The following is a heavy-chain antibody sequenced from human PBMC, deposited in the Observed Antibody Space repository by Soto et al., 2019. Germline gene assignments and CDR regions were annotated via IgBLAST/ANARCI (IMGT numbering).Heavy chain of an antibody. Sequence: PXGSLSLTCTVSGRSMSGYYWSWIRQPAGERLEWIGRIYTSGTTDFNPSLKGRVTMSVDTSKNQFSLKLTSVTAADTALYYCAREDYYDTGYYVVWGQGTQVTVSS. J-gene: IGHJ4*02. V-gene: IGHV4-4*07. D-gene: IGHD3-9*01. CDR1: GRSMSGYY. CDR2: IYTSGTT. CDR3: AREDYYDTGYYVV.